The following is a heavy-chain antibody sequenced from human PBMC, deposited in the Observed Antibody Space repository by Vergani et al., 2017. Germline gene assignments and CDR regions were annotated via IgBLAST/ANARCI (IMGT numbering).Heavy chain of an antibody. CDR1: GFTFSSYA. Sequence: QVQLVESGGGVVQPGRSLRLSCAASGFTFSSYAMHWVRQAPGKGLEWVAVISYDGSNKYYADSVKGRFTISRDNSKNTLYLQMNSLRAEDTAVYYCARGGIYSGTYYYYYMDVWGKETSVTVSS. CDR3: ARGGIYSGTYYYYYMDV. J-gene: IGHJ6*03. V-gene: IGHV3-30-3*01. D-gene: IGHD1-26*01. CDR2: ISYDGSNK.